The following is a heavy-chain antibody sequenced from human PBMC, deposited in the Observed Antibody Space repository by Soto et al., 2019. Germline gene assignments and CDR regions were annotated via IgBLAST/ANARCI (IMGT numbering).Heavy chain of an antibody. J-gene: IGHJ4*02. D-gene: IGHD3-3*01. CDR1: GFTFSSYA. Sequence: SLRLSCAASGFTFSSYAMSWVRQAPGKGLEWVSAISGSGGSTYYADSVKGRFTISRDNSKNTLYLQMNSLRAEDTAVYYCAKSFDFWSGYYSQHPSYYFDYWGQGTLVTVS. V-gene: IGHV3-23*01. CDR3: AKSFDFWSGYYSQHPSYYFDY. CDR2: ISGSGGST.